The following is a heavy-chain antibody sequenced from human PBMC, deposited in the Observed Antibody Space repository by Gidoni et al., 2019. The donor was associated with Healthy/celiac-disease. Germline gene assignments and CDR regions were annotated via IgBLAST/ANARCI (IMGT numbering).Heavy chain of an antibody. CDR3: ARDFGNIAAAGTLDY. CDR1: GFTFSRYG. D-gene: IGHD6-13*01. Sequence: QVQLVESGGGVVQPGRSLRLSCAASGFTFSRYGMHWCRQAPGKGLEWVAVIWYDGSNKYYADSVKGRFTISRDNSKNTLYLQMNSLRAEDTAVYYCARDFGNIAAAGTLDYWGQGTLVTVSS. V-gene: IGHV3-33*01. J-gene: IGHJ4*02. CDR2: IWYDGSNK.